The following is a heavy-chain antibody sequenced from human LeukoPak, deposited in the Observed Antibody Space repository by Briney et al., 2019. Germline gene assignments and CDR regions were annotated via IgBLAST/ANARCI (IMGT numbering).Heavy chain of an antibody. Sequence: SETLSLTCTISGGSITDYYWNWIRQSAGKGLEWIGRKSVSGHTNYRSSLESRVTMSVDTSKNQFSLRLTSVTAADTAVYYCVRVSRIDYGANPEGDVWGKGITVVVSS. D-gene: IGHD4/OR15-4a*01. CDR1: GGSITDYY. V-gene: IGHV4-4*07. J-gene: IGHJ6*04. CDR3: VRVSRIDYGANPEGDV. CDR2: KSVSGHT.